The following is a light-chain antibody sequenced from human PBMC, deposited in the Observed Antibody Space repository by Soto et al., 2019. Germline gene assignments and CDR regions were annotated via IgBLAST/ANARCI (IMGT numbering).Light chain of an antibody. J-gene: IGKJ2*01. CDR3: QQYGSSYT. Sequence: EIVMTQSPATLSVSPGERATLSCRASQSVSNNLAWYQQTPGQAPRLLIYGASTRATGIPARFSGSGSGTEFTLTISSLQSEDFAVYYCQQYGSSYTFGQGTKLEIK. V-gene: IGKV3-15*01. CDR2: GAS. CDR1: QSVSNN.